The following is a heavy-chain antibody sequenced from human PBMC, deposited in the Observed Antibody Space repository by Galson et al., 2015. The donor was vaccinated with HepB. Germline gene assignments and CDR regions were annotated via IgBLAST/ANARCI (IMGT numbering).Heavy chain of an antibody. Sequence: VSGGSISSYYWSWIRQPPGKGLEWIGYIYYSGSTKYNPPLKSRVTISVDTSKNQFSLKLSSVTAADTAVYYCARDGGFYFDYWGQGTLVTVSS. CDR2: IYYSGST. CDR1: GGSISSYY. CDR3: ARDGGFYFDY. D-gene: IGHD3-10*01. J-gene: IGHJ4*02. V-gene: IGHV4-59*01.